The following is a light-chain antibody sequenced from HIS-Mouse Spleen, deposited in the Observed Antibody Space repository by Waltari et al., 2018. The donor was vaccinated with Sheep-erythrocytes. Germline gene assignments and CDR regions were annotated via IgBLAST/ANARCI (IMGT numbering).Light chain of an antibody. CDR3: AAWDDSLNGYV. V-gene: IGLV1-44*01. J-gene: IGLJ1*01. CDR2: SNN. CDR1: SSNLGSNT. Sequence: QSVLTQPPSASGPPGQRVTIPCSGSSSNLGSNTVNWYQQRPGTAPKLLIYSNNQRPSGVPDRFSGSKSGTSASLAISGLQSEDEADYYCAAWDDSLNGYVFGTGTKVTVL.